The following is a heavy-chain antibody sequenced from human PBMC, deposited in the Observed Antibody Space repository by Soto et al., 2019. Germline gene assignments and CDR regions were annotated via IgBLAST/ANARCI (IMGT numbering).Heavy chain of an antibody. D-gene: IGHD2-15*01. J-gene: IGHJ4*02. CDR3: ARGEYCSGGSCYSGRDY. CDR1: GYTFTSYD. Sequence: ASVKVSCKASGYTFTSYDINWVRQATGQGLEWMGWMNPNSGNTGYAQKFQGRVTMTRNTSISTAYMELSSLRSEDTAVYYCARGEYCSGGSCYSGRDYWGQGTLVTVSS. V-gene: IGHV1-8*01. CDR2: MNPNSGNT.